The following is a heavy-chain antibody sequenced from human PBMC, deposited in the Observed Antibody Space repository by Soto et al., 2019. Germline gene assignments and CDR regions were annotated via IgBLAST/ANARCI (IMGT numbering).Heavy chain of an antibody. CDR3: AKDLAEGGWYVRNWFDP. CDR2: ISGSGGST. CDR1: GFTFSSYA. V-gene: IGHV3-23*01. D-gene: IGHD6-19*01. J-gene: IGHJ5*02. Sequence: GGSLRLSCAASGFTFSSYAMSWVRQAPGKGLEWVSAISGSGGSTYYADSVKGRFTISRDNSKNTLYLQMNSLRAEDTAVYYCAKDLAEGGWYVRNWFDPWGQGTLVTVSS.